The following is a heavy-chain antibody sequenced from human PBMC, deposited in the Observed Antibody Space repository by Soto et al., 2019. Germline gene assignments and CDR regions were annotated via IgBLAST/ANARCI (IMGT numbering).Heavy chain of an antibody. D-gene: IGHD2-2*01. J-gene: IGHJ6*02. CDR3: ARDGVGLVPAAGGMDV. CDR2: IWYDGSNK. Sequence: SGGSLRLSCAASGFTFSSYGMHWVRQAPGKGLEWVAVIWYDGSNKYYADSVKGRFTISRDNSKNTLYLQMNSLRAEDTAVYYCARDGVGLVPAAGGMDVWGQGTTVTVSS. CDR1: GFTFSSYG. V-gene: IGHV3-33*01.